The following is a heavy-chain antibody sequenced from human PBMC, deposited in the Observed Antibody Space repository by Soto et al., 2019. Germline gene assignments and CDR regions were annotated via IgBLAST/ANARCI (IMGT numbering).Heavy chain of an antibody. CDR1: GFTFRNYY. Sequence: GGSLRLSCAASGFTFRNYYMTWMRQTPGKGLEWISTITSSGGSTYYAASVKGRVTISRDNANNSLYLQMTGLRAEDTALYYCARDKYTNYVNYFDLWCQGPLVTVSS. J-gene: IGHJ5*02. CDR2: ITSSGGST. D-gene: IGHD3-16*01. CDR3: ARDKYTNYVNYFDL. V-gene: IGHV3-11*01.